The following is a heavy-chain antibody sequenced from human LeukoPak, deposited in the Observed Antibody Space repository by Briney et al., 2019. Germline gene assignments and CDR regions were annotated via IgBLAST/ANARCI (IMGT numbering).Heavy chain of an antibody. Sequence: SETLSLTCTVSGGSISSYYWTWIRQPPGKGLEYIGYISYSGSTNYNPSLKSRVTISVDTSKNQFSLMLSSVTAADSAVYYCARRRLGNYDLDCGGKGTLVTVSS. V-gene: IGHV4-59*08. CDR3: ARRRLGNYDLDC. J-gene: IGHJ4*02. CDR2: ISYSGST. D-gene: IGHD4-11*01. CDR1: GGSISSYY.